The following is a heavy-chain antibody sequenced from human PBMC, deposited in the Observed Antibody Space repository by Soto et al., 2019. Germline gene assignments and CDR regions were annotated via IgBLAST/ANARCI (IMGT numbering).Heavy chain of an antibody. CDR1: GFTFSIYS. V-gene: IGHV3-48*01. CDR2: ISSSSSTI. J-gene: IGHJ4*02. Sequence: PGGSLRLSCAASGFTFSIYSMNWVRQAPGKGLEWVSYISSSSSTIYYADSVKGRFTISRDNAKNSLYLEMNSLRSEDTALYYCAKDHDEDFGYDLDYFNYWCRGTLVTVSS. D-gene: IGHD5-12*01. CDR3: AKDHDEDFGYDLDYFNY.